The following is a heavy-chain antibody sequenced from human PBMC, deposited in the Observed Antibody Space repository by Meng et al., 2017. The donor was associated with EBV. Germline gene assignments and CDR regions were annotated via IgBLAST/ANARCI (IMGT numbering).Heavy chain of an antibody. CDR2: INQSGRT. V-gene: IGHV4-34*01. J-gene: IGHJ4*02. Sequence: QVQLQHGGAGLLKPSETLSLSCAVYGGSCSGDYWSRIPQPPGKGLEWIGEINQSGRTNYNPSLKSRVTISVDTSKNQFSLKLSSVTAADTAVYYCARGVNLGSWFDYWGQGTLVTVSS. CDR3: ARGVNLGSWFDY. CDR1: GGSCSGDY. D-gene: IGHD6-13*01.